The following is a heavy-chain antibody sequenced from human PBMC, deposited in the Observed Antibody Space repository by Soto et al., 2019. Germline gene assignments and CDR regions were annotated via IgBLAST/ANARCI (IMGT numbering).Heavy chain of an antibody. V-gene: IGHV3-30*02. D-gene: IGHD2-2*01. CDR3: AKGYGGQRLTRGDAFDI. CDR1: GFTFSSYG. J-gene: IGHJ3*02. Sequence: PGGSLRLSCAGSGFTFSSYGMHWVRQAPGKGLEWVTFIPFDGRNTDYSDSVKGRFTISRDNSKNTLYLQMNSLRAEDRAVYYCAKGYGGQRLTRGDAFDIWGQGTMVTVSS. CDR2: IPFDGRNT.